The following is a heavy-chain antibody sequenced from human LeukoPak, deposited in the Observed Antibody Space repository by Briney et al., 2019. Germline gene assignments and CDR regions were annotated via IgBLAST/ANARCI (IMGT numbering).Heavy chain of an antibody. J-gene: IGHJ4*02. V-gene: IGHV3-23*01. CDR2: VSGSGGDT. CDR3: AKSASGGYFDS. CDR1: GFTFSSYA. Sequence: GGSLRLSCAASGFTFSSYALNWVRQAPGKGLEWVSSVSGSGGDTHYADSVKGRFTTSRDNSKNTLYLQMNSLRAEDTAVYYCAKSASGGYFDSWGQGTLVTVSS. D-gene: IGHD1-26*01.